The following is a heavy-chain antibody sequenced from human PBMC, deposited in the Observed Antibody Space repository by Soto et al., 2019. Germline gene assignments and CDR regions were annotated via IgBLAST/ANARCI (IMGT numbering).Heavy chain of an antibody. CDR2: IIPIFGTA. V-gene: IGHV1-69*13. Sequence: ASVKVSCKASGGTFSSYAISWVRQAPGQGLEWMGGIIPIFGTANYAQKFQGRVTITADESTSTAYMELSSLRSEDTAVYYCARVGQLVGALDIWGQGTMVTVSS. J-gene: IGHJ3*02. CDR1: GGTFSSYA. D-gene: IGHD6-6*01. CDR3: ARVGQLVGALDI.